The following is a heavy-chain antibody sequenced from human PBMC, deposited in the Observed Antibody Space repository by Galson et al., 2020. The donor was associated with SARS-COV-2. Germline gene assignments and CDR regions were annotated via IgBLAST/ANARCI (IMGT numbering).Heavy chain of an antibody. V-gene: IGHV3-23*01. Sequence: GESLKISCAASGFTFSSYSMSWVRRAPGKGLEWVAAINGYGDTIHYADSVKGRFTISRDNSKNMLYLQMNSLRAEDTAVFHCVKCSSGCQTYAFDIWGQGTMVTVSS. D-gene: IGHD6-25*01. CDR2: INGYGDTI. J-gene: IGHJ3*02. CDR3: VKCSSGCQTYAFDI. CDR1: GFTFSSYS.